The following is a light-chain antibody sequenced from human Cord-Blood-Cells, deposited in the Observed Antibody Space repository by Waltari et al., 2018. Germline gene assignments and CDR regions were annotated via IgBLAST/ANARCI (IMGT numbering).Light chain of an antibody. Sequence: EIVMTQSPATLSVSPGERATLSCMASQSVSSNLAWYQQKPGQAPRLLIYGASTRATGIRARFSGSGSGTEFTLTISSLQSEDFAVYYCQQYNNWPRITFGPGTKVDIK. CDR1: QSVSSN. V-gene: IGKV3D-15*01. CDR2: GAS. J-gene: IGKJ3*01. CDR3: QQYNNWPRIT.